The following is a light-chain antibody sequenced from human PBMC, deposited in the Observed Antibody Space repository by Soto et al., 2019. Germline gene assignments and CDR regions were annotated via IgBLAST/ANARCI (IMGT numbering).Light chain of an antibody. Sequence: DIVMTQSPLSLPVTPGEPASISCRSSQSLLLRNGNNYFLDWYLQKPGQSPQLLIYLASNRASGVPARFSGSGSGTDFTLKISRVEAEDVGVYYCMQALQTPFTFGAGTKVDIK. CDR3: MQALQTPFT. J-gene: IGKJ3*01. CDR2: LAS. CDR1: QSLLLRNGNNY. V-gene: IGKV2-28*01.